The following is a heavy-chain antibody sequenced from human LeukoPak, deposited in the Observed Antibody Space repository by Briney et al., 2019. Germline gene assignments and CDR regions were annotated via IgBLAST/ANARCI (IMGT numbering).Heavy chain of an antibody. J-gene: IGHJ5*02. V-gene: IGHV3-30*02. CDR1: GFTFRSYG. D-gene: IGHD3-22*01. Sequence: QAGGSLRLSCAASGFTFRSYGMHWVRQAPGKGLEWVAFIRYDGNNKYYADSVKGRFTISRDNSKNTVYLQMNSLRAEDTAVYYCARSNPYYYDSSGYSNWFDPWGQGTLVTVSS. CDR3: ARSNPYYYDSSGYSNWFDP. CDR2: IRYDGNNK.